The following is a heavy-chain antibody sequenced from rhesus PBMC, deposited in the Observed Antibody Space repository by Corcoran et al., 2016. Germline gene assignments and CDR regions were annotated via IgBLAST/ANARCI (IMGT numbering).Heavy chain of an antibody. CDR3: ATFPDV. CDR2: ISGSGGNT. V-gene: IGHV4-173*01. Sequence: QLQRQESGPGLVKPSETLSLTCTVSGGSIRSNYWSWIRQPPGKGLEWIGRISGSGGNTAYKPSLKSRVTISTDTSKNQFSLKLTSVTAADTAIYYCATFPDVWGPGVLVTVSS. J-gene: IGHJ5-2*01. CDR1: GGSIRSNY.